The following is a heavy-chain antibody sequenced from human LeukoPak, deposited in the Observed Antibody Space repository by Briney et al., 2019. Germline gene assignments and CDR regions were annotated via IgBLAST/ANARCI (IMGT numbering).Heavy chain of an antibody. V-gene: IGHV3-20*04. J-gene: IGHJ6*03. CDR3: AREGSSTYYYYYMDV. CDR1: GFTFDYYA. CDR2: SSWNGYT. D-gene: IGHD2-2*01. Sequence: GGSLRLSCAASGFTFDYYAMSWVRQAPGKGLEWVSGSSWNGYTGYADSVRGRFTISRDNAKNSLYLQMNSLRAEDTGLYYCAREGSSTYYYYYMDVLGRGTTVTVSS.